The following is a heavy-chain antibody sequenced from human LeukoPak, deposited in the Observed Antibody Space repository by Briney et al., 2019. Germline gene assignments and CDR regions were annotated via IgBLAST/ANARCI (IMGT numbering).Heavy chain of an antibody. J-gene: IGHJ5*02. Sequence: GGSLRLSCAASGFTFSSYSMDWVRQAPGKGLEWISFISSSSGTIYYADSVKGRFTISRDNAKNSLYLQMDSLRDEDTAVYYCVRDRAGGNSVWFDPWGQGTLVTVSS. CDR2: ISSSSGTI. CDR3: VRDRAGGNSVWFDP. V-gene: IGHV3-48*02. CDR1: GFTFSSYS. D-gene: IGHD4-23*01.